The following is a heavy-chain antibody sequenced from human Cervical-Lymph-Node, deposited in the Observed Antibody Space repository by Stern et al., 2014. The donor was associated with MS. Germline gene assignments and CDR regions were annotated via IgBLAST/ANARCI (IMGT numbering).Heavy chain of an antibody. CDR1: GGSISSYY. CDR3: ARGGLTASPFDP. J-gene: IGHJ5*02. Sequence: QEQLQQSGPGLVKPSETLSLTCTVSGGSISSYYWSWIRQPPGKGLEWIGYIYYSGSNNYNPSLKSRVTISVDTSKNQFSLKLSSVTAADTAVYYCARGGLTASPFDPWGQGALVTVSS. D-gene: IGHD4/OR15-4a*01. CDR2: IYYSGSN. V-gene: IGHV4-59*01.